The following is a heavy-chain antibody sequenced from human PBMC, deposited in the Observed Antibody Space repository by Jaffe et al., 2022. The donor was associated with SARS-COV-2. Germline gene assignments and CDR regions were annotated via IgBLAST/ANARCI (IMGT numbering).Heavy chain of an antibody. CDR1: GYSFTTYW. D-gene: IGHD2-21*02. J-gene: IGHJ3*02. V-gene: IGHV5-10-1*03. CDR3: ARQGYFPRTANNVNAFDI. CDR2: IDPSDSYS. Sequence: EVQLVQSGAEVKKPGESLRISCKGSGYSFTTYWISWVRQMPGKGLEWMGRIDPSDSYSNYSPSFQGHVTLSVDKSSNTAYLQWSRLKASDTAMYYCARQGYFPRTANNVNAFDIWGQGTMVTVSS.